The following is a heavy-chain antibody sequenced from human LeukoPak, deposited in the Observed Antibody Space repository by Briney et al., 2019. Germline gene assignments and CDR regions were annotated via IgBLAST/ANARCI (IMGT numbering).Heavy chain of an antibody. CDR3: ARDQGGAVAGVLFGY. CDR1: GYTFTSYY. V-gene: IGHV1-46*01. J-gene: IGHJ4*02. CDR2: VNPSGGST. D-gene: IGHD6-19*01. Sequence: ASVKVSCKASGYTFTSYYMHWVRQAPGQGLEWMGIVNPSGGSTSYAQKFQGRVTMTRDTSTSTVYMELSSLRSEDTAVYYCARDQGGAVAGVLFGYWGQGTLVTVSS.